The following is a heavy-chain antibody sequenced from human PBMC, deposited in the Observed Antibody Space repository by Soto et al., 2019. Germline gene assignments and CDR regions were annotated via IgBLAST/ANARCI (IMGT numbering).Heavy chain of an antibody. J-gene: IGHJ6*02. Sequence: PSEALSLTFAVYGGSFSGYYWRWIRPPPGEGVGGIGEINHRGSTNYNPSLKRRVTISVDTSKNQFSLKLSSVTAADTAVYYCARGPKPQGISGMDVWGQGTTVTVSS. CDR2: INHRGST. V-gene: IGHV4-34*01. D-gene: IGHD2-15*01. CDR3: ARGPKPQGISGMDV. CDR1: GGSFSGYY.